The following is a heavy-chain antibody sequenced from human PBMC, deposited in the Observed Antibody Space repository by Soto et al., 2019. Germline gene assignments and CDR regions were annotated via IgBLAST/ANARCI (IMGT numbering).Heavy chain of an antibody. Sequence: QLQLQESGPGLLKPSETLSLTCTVSGGSISSSSFFWGWVRQPPGKGLEWIGTIFYSGSTYYNPSLKSRVTISVDTSKNQFSLKLNSVTAADTAVYYCARAEPATPFDYWGQGALVTVSS. J-gene: IGHJ4*02. CDR3: ARAEPATPFDY. D-gene: IGHD2-2*01. V-gene: IGHV4-39*01. CDR1: GGSISSSSFF. CDR2: IFYSGST.